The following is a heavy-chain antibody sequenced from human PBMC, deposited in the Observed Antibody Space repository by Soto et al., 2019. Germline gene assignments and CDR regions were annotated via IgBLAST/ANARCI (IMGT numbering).Heavy chain of an antibody. CDR2: IIPIFGTA. CDR3: ARDSRYGAYVLDY. J-gene: IGHJ4*02. V-gene: IGHV1-69*13. D-gene: IGHD4-17*01. Sequence: ASVKVSCKSSGGTFSSYAISWVRQAPGQGLECMGGIIPIFGTANYAQKFQGRGTITADESTSTAYMELSSLRSEDTAVYYCARDSRYGAYVLDYWRQGTLVTVSS. CDR1: GGTFSSYA.